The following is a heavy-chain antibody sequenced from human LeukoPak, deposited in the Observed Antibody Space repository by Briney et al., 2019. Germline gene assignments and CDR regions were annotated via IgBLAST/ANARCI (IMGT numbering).Heavy chain of an antibody. CDR2: INPNSGGT. CDR1: GYTFTGYY. V-gene: IGHV1-2*02. J-gene: IGHJ4*02. CDR3: ARDIGLSPYYFDY. D-gene: IGHD3-22*01. Sequence: ASVKVSCKASGYTFTGYYMHWVRQAPGQGLEWMGWINPNSGGTNYAQKFQGRVTMTRDTSISTAYMELSRLRSDDTAVYYCARDIGLSPYYFDYWGQGTLVTVSS.